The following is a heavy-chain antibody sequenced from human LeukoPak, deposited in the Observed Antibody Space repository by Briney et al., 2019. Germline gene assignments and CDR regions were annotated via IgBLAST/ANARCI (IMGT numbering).Heavy chain of an antibody. D-gene: IGHD3-10*01. CDR3: ARAGDCYGSGTDFDY. V-gene: IGHV1-2*02. J-gene: IGHJ4*02. CDR2: INPNSGGT. CDR1: GYTFTGYY. Sequence: ASVKVSCKASGYTFTGYYMHWVRQAPGQGLEWMGWINPNSGGTNYAQKFQGRVTMTRDTSIITAYMDLSRLRSDDTAGYYCARAGDCYGSGTDFDYWGQGTLVTVSS.